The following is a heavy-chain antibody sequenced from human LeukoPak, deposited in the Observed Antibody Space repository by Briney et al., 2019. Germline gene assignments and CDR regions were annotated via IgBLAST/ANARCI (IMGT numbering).Heavy chain of an antibody. CDR3: ARGTTVVTNY. CDR2: ISYSGST. Sequence: QASESLSLTCTVSGGSISSYYWSWIRQPPGKGLEWIGYISYSGSTNYNPSLKSRVTISVDTSKNQFSLKLSSVTAADTAVYYCARGTTVVTNYWGQGTLVTVSS. V-gene: IGHV4-59*08. CDR1: GGSISSYY. J-gene: IGHJ4*02. D-gene: IGHD4-23*01.